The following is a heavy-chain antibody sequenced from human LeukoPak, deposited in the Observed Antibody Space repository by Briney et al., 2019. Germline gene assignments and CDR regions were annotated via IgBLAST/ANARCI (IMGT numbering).Heavy chain of an antibody. CDR1: GFTFSSYG. Sequence: GGSLRLSCAASGFTFSSYGMHWVRQAPGKGLEWVAFIRYDGSNKYYADSVKGRFTISRDNPKNTLYLQMNSLRAEDTAVYYCAKERDTAMVTIDYWGQGALVTVSS. D-gene: IGHD5-18*01. J-gene: IGHJ4*02. CDR3: AKERDTAMVTIDY. CDR2: IRYDGSNK. V-gene: IGHV3-30*02.